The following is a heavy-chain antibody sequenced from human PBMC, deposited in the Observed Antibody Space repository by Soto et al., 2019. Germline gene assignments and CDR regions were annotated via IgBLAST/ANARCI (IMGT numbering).Heavy chain of an antibody. D-gene: IGHD2-15*01. V-gene: IGHV1-46*01. Sequence: QAQLVQSGAEVKKPGASVKVSCKASGFSFSDYFMHWVRQAPGQGLERMGIITPCGDSRNYAQKFQGSVTITRDTSTSTAYMDLSSLRYEDTAVYYCARDNIQNYGTPAARSWFHPWGQGTPVTVSS. CDR2: ITPCGDSR. J-gene: IGHJ5*02. CDR1: GFSFSDYF. CDR3: ARDNIQNYGTPAARSWFHP.